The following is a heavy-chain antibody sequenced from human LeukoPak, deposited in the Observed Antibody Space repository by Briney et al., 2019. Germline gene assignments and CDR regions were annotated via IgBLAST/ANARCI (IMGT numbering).Heavy chain of an antibody. D-gene: IGHD3-22*01. CDR1: GYTFTGHY. J-gene: IGHJ3*02. CDR3: ASLQDSSGYYLIDAFDI. V-gene: IGHV1-2*02. Sequence: ASVKVSCKASGYTFTGHYMHWVRQAPGQGLEWMGWINPNSGGTNYAQKFQGRVTMTRDTSISTAYMELSRLRSDDTAVYYCASLQDSSGYYLIDAFDIWGQGTMVTVSS. CDR2: INPNSGGT.